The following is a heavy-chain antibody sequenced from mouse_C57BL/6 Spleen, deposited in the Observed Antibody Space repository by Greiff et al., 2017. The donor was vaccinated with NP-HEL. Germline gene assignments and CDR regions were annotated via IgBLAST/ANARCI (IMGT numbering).Heavy chain of an antibody. J-gene: IGHJ1*03. D-gene: IGHD1-1*02. CDR2: IYPGDGDT. CDR1: GYAFSSSW. V-gene: IGHV1-82*01. Sequence: VQLQQSGPELVKPGASVKISCKASGYAFSSSWMNWVKQRPGKGLEWIGRIYPGDGDTNYNGKFKGKATLTADKSSSTAYMQLSSLTSEDSAVYFCARGGTGWYFDVWGTGTTVNVSS. CDR3: ARGGTGWYFDV.